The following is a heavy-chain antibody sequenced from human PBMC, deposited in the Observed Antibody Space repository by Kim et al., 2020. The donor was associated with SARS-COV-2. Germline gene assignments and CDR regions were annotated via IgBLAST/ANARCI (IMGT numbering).Heavy chain of an antibody. V-gene: IGHV4-39*01. D-gene: IGHD5-12*01. CDR3: ARHGGVATIRIGFDY. J-gene: IGHJ4*02. Sequence: PSPHSRLTISVDTSKNQFSLKLSCVTAADTAVYYCARHGGVATIRIGFDYWGQGTLVTVSS.